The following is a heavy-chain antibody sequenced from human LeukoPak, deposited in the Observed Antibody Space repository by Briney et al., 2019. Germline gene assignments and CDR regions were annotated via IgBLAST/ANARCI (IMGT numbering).Heavy chain of an antibody. CDR1: GFTFDDYA. CDR3: AKNPLSGSHTLSYSSGWPKAYYYYGMDV. CDR2: ISGDGGST. J-gene: IGHJ6*02. D-gene: IGHD6-19*01. V-gene: IGHV3-43*02. Sequence: GGSLRLSCAASGFTFDDYAMHWVRQAPGKGLEWVSLISGDGGSTYYADSVKGRFTISRDNSKNSLYLQMNSPRTEDTALYYCAKNPLSGSHTLSYSSGWPKAYYYYGMDVWGQGTTVTVSS.